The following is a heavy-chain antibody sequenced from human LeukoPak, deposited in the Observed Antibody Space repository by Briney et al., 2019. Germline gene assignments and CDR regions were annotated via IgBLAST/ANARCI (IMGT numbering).Heavy chain of an antibody. V-gene: IGHV4-39*07. Sequence: SETLSLTCTVSGGSISSSSYYWGWIRQPPGKGLEWIGSIYYSGSTYYNPSLKSRVTISVDTSKNQFSLKLSSVTATDTAVYYGARVVVVVAATQGNYYYYYMVVWGKETTVAASS. CDR1: GGSISSSSYY. CDR3: ARVVVVVAATQGNYYYYYMVV. J-gene: IGHJ6*03. CDR2: IYYSGST. D-gene: IGHD2-15*01.